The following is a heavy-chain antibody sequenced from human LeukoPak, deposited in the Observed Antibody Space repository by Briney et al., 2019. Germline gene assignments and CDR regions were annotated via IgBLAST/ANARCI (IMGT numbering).Heavy chain of an antibody. CDR3: ARIGRGDRADAFDI. CDR2: IYYGGST. CDR1: GGSISTYY. J-gene: IGHJ3*02. V-gene: IGHV4-59*01. D-gene: IGHD2-21*01. Sequence: SETLSLTCAVSGGSISTYYWSWIRQSPGRGLEWIGYIYYGGSTNYNPSLKSRVTISVDTSKTQFSLMLNSVTAADTAVYFCARIGRGDRADAFDIWGQGTVVTVSS.